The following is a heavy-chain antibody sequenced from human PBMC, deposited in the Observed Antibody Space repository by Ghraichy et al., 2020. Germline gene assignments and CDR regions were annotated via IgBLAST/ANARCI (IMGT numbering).Heavy chain of an antibody. J-gene: IGHJ4*02. CDR1: GFTFSSYG. CDR2: ITNDGSNK. CDR3: AKIYPTTDFWGGSNY. Sequence: GGSLRLSCAASGFTFSSYGMHWVRQAPGKGLEWVAVITNDGSNKYYADSVKGRFTISRDNAKNTLYLQMNSLRAEDTAVYYCAKIYPTTDFWGGSNYWRQGTLVPVPS. D-gene: IGHD3-3*01. V-gene: IGHV3-30*18.